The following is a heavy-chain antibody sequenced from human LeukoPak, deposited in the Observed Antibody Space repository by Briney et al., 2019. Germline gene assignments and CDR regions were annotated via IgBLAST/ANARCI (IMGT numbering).Heavy chain of an antibody. CDR2: IRYDGSNK. V-gene: IGHV3-30*02. CDR1: GFTFSSYG. D-gene: IGHD5/OR15-5a*01. J-gene: IGHJ4*02. Sequence: GGSLRLSCAASGFTFSSYGMHWVRQAPGKGLEWVAFIRYDGSNKYYADSVKGRFTISRDNAKNSLYLQMNSLRAEDTAVYYCARALRPDGDYWGQGTLVTVSS. CDR3: ARALRPDGDY.